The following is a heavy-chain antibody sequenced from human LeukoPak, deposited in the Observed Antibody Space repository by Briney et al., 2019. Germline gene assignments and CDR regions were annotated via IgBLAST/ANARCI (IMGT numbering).Heavy chain of an antibody. CDR1: GFTFSSYA. CDR3: ARALTGWGYDILTGYYHDWFDP. CDR2: ISYDGSNK. Sequence: GGSLRLSCAASGFTFSSYAMHWVRQAPGKGLEWVAVISYDGSNKYYADSVKGRFTISRDNSKNTLYLQMNSLRAEDTAVYYCARALTGWGYDILTGYYHDWFDPWGQGTLVTVSS. V-gene: IGHV3-30-3*01. J-gene: IGHJ5*02. D-gene: IGHD3-9*01.